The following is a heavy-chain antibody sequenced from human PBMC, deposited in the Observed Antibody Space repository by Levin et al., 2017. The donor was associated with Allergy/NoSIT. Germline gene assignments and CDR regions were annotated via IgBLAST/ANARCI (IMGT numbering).Heavy chain of an antibody. CDR2: ISSSSSYI. CDR1: GFTFSSYS. V-gene: IGHV3-21*01. J-gene: IGHJ4*02. Sequence: SCAASGFTFSSYSMNWVRQAPGKGLEWVSSISSSSSYIYYADSVKGRFTISRDNAKNSLYLQMNSLRAEDTAVYYCARGRIAVAAWLFDYWGQGTLVTVSS. CDR3: ARGRIAVAAWLFDY. D-gene: IGHD6-19*01.